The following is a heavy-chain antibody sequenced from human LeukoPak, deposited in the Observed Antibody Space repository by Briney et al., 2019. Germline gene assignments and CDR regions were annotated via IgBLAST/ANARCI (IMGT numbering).Heavy chain of an antibody. CDR3: AGEVPASIDYFQH. J-gene: IGHJ1*01. CDR1: GGSISSGTYF. V-gene: IGHV4-61*02. CDR2: IYTSGST. D-gene: IGHD2-2*02. Sequence: PSETLSLTCTVSGGSISSGTYFWSWIRQPAGKGLEWIGRIYTSGSTNYNPSLKSRVTMSVDTSRNQFSLRLSSVTAADTAVYYCAGEVPASIDYFQHWGQGTLVTVSS.